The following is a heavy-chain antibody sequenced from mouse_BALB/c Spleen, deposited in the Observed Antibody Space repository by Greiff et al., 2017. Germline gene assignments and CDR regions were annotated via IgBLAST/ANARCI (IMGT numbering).Heavy chain of an antibody. CDR3: ARFLYYYGSSPFAY. CDR2: VNPNNGGT. Sequence: VQLKQSGPDLVKPGASVKISCTASGYSFTGYYMHWVKQSHGKSLEWIGRVNPNNGGTSYNQKFKGKAILTVDKSSSTAYMELRSLTSEDSAVYYCARFLYYYGSSPFAYWGQGTLVTVSA. V-gene: IGHV1-26*01. D-gene: IGHD1-1*01. CDR1: GYSFTGYY. J-gene: IGHJ3*01.